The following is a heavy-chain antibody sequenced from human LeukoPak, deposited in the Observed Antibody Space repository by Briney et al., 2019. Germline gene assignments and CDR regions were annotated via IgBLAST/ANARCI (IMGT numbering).Heavy chain of an antibody. J-gene: IGHJ5*02. CDR3: ARDLETVSWFDP. Sequence: SVKVSCKASGGTFSSYAISWVRQAPGQGLEWMGGIIPIFGTANYAQKFQGRVTITADESTSTAYMELSSLRSEDTAVYYCARDLETVSWFDPWGQGTLVTVSS. CDR1: GGTFSSYA. V-gene: IGHV1-69*13. CDR2: IIPIFGTA. D-gene: IGHD4-11*01.